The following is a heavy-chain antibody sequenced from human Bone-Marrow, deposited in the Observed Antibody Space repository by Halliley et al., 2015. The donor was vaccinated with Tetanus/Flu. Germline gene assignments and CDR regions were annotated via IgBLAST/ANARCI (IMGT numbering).Heavy chain of an antibody. J-gene: IGHJ6*02. CDR3: ARGSGYSSYMMDV. V-gene: IGHV4-59*09. CDR2: IYFRGNT. Sequence: WIGYIYFRGNTNYSPSLKSRLTISVDTSKNQFSLELRSVTAADTAVYYCARGSGYSSYMMDVWGQGTTVTVSS. D-gene: IGHD6-19*01.